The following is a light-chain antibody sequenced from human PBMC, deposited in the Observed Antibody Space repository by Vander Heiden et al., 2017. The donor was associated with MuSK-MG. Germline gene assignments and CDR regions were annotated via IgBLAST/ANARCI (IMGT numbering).Light chain of an antibody. CDR3: QQYYSTPPWT. CDR1: QGISYS. Sequence: DVQMTQSPSSLSASVGDRVTITCRASQGISYSLAWYQQRPGKAPNLLIYGASTLESGVPSRFSGSGSGTDYTLTINSLQPEDFATYYCQQYYSTPPWTFGQWTKVELK. CDR2: GAS. J-gene: IGKJ1*01. V-gene: IGKV1-NL1*01.